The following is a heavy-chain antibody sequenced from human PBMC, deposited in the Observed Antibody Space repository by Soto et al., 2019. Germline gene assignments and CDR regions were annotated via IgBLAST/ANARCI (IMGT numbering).Heavy chain of an antibody. CDR2: ISYDGSNK. CDR3: VKDGSSGWPYYYGLDV. D-gene: IGHD6-19*01. Sequence: QLQLVEFGGGVAQPGRSLRLSCAASGFTFSSYGMHWVRQAPGKGLEWVAVISYDGSNKYYADSVKGRFTISRDNSKNTLYLQMSSLRAEDTAVYYCVKDGSSGWPYYYGLDVWGQGTTVTVSS. J-gene: IGHJ6*02. V-gene: IGHV3-30*18. CDR1: GFTFSSYG.